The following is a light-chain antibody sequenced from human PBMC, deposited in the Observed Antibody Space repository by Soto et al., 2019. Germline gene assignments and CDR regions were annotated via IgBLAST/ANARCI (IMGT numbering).Light chain of an antibody. CDR1: VSDVGTSNY. V-gene: IGLV2-11*01. Sequence: QSVLSHPRSAFGALGHAVTLSCTGTVSDVGTSNYVSWYQQHPGKAPKLIIFDVTKRPSGVPDRFSGSRSGNTASLTISGLQAEDEAYYHCCSYAGGPYVFGTGTKVTLL. J-gene: IGLJ1*01. CDR2: DVT. CDR3: CSYAGGPYV.